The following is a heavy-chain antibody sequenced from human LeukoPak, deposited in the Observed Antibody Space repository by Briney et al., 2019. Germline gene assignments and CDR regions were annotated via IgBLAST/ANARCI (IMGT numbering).Heavy chain of an antibody. J-gene: IGHJ1*01. V-gene: IGHV4-30-2*01. CDR1: GGSISSGGYS. D-gene: IGHD3-16*01. CDR3: ARDSGLNPKRSEYFQH. Sequence: PSQTLSLTCAVSGGSISSGGYSWSWIRQPPGKGLEWIGYIYHSGSTYYNPSLKSRVTISIDTSKNQFSLKLSSVTAADTAVYYCARDSGLNPKRSEYFQHWGQGILVTVSS. CDR2: IYHSGST.